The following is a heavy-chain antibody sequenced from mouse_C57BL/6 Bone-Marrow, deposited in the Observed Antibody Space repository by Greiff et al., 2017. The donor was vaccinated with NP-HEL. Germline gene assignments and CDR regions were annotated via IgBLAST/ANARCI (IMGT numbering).Heavy chain of an antibody. V-gene: IGHV1-52*01. CDR2: IDPSDSET. Sequence: QVQLQQPGAELVRPGSSVKLSCKASGYTFTSYWMHWVKQRPIQGLEWIGNIDPSDSETHYNQKFKDKATLTVDKSSSTAYMQLSSLTSEDSAVYYCARRRYYDVDYWGQGTTLTVSS. CDR3: ARRRYYDVDY. CDR1: GYTFTSYW. D-gene: IGHD1-1*01. J-gene: IGHJ2*01.